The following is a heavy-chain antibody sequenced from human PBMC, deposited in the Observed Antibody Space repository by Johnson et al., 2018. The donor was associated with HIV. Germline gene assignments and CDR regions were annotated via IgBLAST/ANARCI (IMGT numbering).Heavy chain of an antibody. CDR3: AKCLFSAAAGTRNAVDI. J-gene: IGHJ3*02. CDR1: GFTFSNAW. D-gene: IGHD6-13*01. Sequence: VQLVESGGGVVQPGRSLRLSCVASGFTFSNAWLSWVRQAAGEGLEWVGRIKSETDGGTTDYAAPVKGRFTISRDNAKNSLYLEMNSLRAEDTAVYYCAKCLFSAAAGTRNAVDIWGQRTTVTVSS. CDR2: IKSETDGGTT. V-gene: IGHV3-15*01.